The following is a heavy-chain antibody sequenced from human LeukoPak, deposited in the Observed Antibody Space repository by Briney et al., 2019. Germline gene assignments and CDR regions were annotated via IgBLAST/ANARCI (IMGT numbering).Heavy chain of an antibody. J-gene: IGHJ4*02. Sequence: SETLSLTCAVSGYSLSSGYYWGWIRPPPGKGLEWIGGIYHSGSTYYNPSLKSRVTISVDTSKNQFSLKLSSVTAADTAVYYCARAESGGDFDYWGQGTLVTVSS. CDR2: IYHSGST. V-gene: IGHV4-38-2*01. D-gene: IGHD2-15*01. CDR1: GYSLSSGYY. CDR3: ARAESGGDFDY.